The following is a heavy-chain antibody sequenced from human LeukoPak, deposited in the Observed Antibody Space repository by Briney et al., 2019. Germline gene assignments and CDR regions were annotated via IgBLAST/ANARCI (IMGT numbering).Heavy chain of an antibody. V-gene: IGHV1-24*01. Sequence: ASVKVSCKVSGYTLTELSMHWVRQAPGKGLEWMGGFDPEDGETIYAQKFQGRVTMTEDTSTDTAYMELSSLRSEDTAVYYCATSFKPPVLRFLEWLMARGAFDIWGQGTMVTVSS. CDR2: FDPEDGET. CDR3: ATSFKPPVLRFLEWLMARGAFDI. D-gene: IGHD3-3*01. CDR1: GYTLTELS. J-gene: IGHJ3*02.